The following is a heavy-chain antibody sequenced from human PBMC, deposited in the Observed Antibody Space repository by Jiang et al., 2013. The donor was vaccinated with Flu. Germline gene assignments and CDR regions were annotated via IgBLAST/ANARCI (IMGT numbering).Heavy chain of an antibody. CDR3: ARAHETWGYFDY. D-gene: IGHD3-16*01. J-gene: IGHJ4*02. Sequence: PGLVKPSETLSLTCSVSGGSTRRYYWNWVRQSPGKGLEWIASMYHSGTTNYNPSLKSRVTMSVDTSKNQFSLKLSSVTAADTAVYYCARAHETWGYFDYWGQGTLVTVSS. CDR2: MYHSGTT. V-gene: IGHV4-59*12. CDR1: GGSTRRYY.